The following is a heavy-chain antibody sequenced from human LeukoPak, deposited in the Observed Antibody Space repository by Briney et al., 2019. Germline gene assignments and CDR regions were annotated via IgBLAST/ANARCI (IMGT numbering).Heavy chain of an antibody. V-gene: IGHV3-11*04. D-gene: IGHD1-26*01. CDR3: ARDPSWEILSYFDY. Sequence: GSLRLSCVVSGFTFTNYYMTWIRPAPGKGLEWVSYISASGETTYYGDSVRGRFTISRDNAKNSLYLDMNTLKAEDTAVYYCARDPSWEILSYFDYWGQGTLVTVSS. CDR1: GFTFTNYY. J-gene: IGHJ4*02. CDR2: ISASGETT.